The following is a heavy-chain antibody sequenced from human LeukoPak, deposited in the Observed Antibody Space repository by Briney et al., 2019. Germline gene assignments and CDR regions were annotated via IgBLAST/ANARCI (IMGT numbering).Heavy chain of an antibody. CDR1: GYTFISYG. CDR2: IIAYNGNT. J-gene: IGHJ5*02. D-gene: IGHD1-7*01. V-gene: IGHV1-18*01. Sequence: AAVKVSCKASGYTFISYGISWVRQAPGQRVQWMGWIIAYNGNTNHAQKLHGRLTMPTDTSTRKASMELRSLRSDATAVYYCARYRAPLCVELPFGPWGQGTLVTVS. CDR3: ARYRAPLCVELPFGP.